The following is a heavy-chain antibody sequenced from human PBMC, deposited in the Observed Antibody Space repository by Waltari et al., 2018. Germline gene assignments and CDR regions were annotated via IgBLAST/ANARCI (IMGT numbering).Heavy chain of an antibody. Sequence: EVQLVESGGGLVKPGGSLRLPCAASGFNFTGYSLTWIRQAPGKGLEWVSSISYTGRPTFSADSVRDRFAISRDNAQNSLYLQMNSLSAEDTAMYFCARATYTSSTTVHHYDLWGQGTLVTVSS. D-gene: IGHD6-13*01. J-gene: IGHJ5*02. CDR2: ISYTGRPT. V-gene: IGHV3-21*01. CDR1: GFNFTGYS. CDR3: ARATYTSSTTVHHYDL.